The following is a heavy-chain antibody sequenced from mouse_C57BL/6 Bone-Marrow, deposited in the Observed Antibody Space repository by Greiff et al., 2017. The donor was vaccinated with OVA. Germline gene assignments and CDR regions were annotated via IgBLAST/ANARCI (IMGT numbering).Heavy chain of an antibody. D-gene: IGHD1-1*01. J-gene: IGHJ4*01. V-gene: IGHV1-55*01. CDR2: IYPGSGST. CDR3: ARSTYYGSSPYAMDY. Sequence: VQLQQPGAELVKPGASVKMSCKASGYTFTSYWITWVKQRPGQGLEWIGDIYPGSGSTNYNEKFKSKATLTVDTSSSTAYMQLSSLTSEDSAVYYCARSTYYGSSPYAMDYWGQGTSVTVSS. CDR1: GYTFTSYW.